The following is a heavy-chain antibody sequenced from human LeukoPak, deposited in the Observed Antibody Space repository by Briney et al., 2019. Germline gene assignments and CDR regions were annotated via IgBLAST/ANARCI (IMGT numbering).Heavy chain of an antibody. CDR2: ISSSSSYI. V-gene: IGHV3-21*04. CDR3: ARDLQQLVPFDY. Sequence: GGSLRLSCAASGFTFSSYSMNWVRQAPGKGLEWVSSISSSSSYIYYADSVKGRFTISRDNAKNSLYLQMNSLRAEDTAVYYCARDLQQLVPFDYWGQGTLVTVSS. D-gene: IGHD6-13*01. CDR1: GFTFSSYS. J-gene: IGHJ4*02.